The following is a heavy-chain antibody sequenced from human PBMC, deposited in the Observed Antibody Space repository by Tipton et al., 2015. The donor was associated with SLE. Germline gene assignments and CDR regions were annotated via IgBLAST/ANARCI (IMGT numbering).Heavy chain of an antibody. Sequence: TLSLTCTVSGASVSAHYWTWIRQPPGKGLEWIGYMYYIGSPNYYSGSTNYNASLKSRVTISIDASANQFSLNLNSVTAADTAVYYCSRFRGGRNFFDYWGQGIPVTVSS. J-gene: IGHJ4*02. CDR2: MYYIGSPNYYSGST. CDR1: GASVSAHY. D-gene: IGHD1-1*01. CDR3: SRFRGGRNFFDY. V-gene: IGHV4-59*02.